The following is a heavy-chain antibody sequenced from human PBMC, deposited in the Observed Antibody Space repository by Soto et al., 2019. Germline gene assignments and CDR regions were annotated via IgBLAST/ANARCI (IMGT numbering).Heavy chain of an antibody. V-gene: IGHV4-31*02. Sequence: WTWIRQQPGKGLEWIGYIYYSGTTYYNPPLKSRVTISVDTSKNQLSLKLSSVTAADTAVYYCARTYYYYYAMGVWGQGTMVTVSS. J-gene: IGHJ6*02. CDR2: IYYSGTT. CDR3: ARTYYYYYAMGV.